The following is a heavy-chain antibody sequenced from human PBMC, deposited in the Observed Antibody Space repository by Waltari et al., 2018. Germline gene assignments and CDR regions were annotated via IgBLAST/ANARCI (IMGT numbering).Heavy chain of an antibody. CDR1: GFSFSNSW. Sequence: EEQLLESGGGLVQPGGSLRLSCATSGFSFSNSWMDWVRQAPGKGLEWVANIAPDGSKKYSVDSVKGRFTVSRDNAKNSLYLQMNNLRAEDTAVYYCSRSLDAWGQGTTITVSS. V-gene: IGHV3-7*01. J-gene: IGHJ6*02. CDR2: IAPDGSKK. CDR3: SRSLDA.